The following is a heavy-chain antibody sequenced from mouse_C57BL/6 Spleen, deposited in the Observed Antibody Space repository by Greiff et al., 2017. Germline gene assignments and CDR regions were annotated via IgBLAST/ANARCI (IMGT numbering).Heavy chain of an antibody. D-gene: IGHD3-2*02. CDR2: IHPNSGST. CDR1: GYTFTSYW. Sequence: QVQLQQPGAELVKPGASVKLSCKASGYTFTSYWMHWVKQRPGQGLEWIGMIHPNSGSTNYNEKFKSKATLTVDKSSSTAYMQLSSLTSEDSAVYYCARWGAQASFAYWGQGTLLTVSA. V-gene: IGHV1-64*01. CDR3: ARWGAQASFAY. J-gene: IGHJ3*01.